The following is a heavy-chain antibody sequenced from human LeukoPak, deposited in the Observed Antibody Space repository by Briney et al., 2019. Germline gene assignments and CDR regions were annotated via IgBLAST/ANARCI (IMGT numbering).Heavy chain of an antibody. CDR1: GFTFSSYA. CDR2: IYHSGSP. CDR3: ARVNINNWHSCDY. J-gene: IGHJ4*02. D-gene: IGHD1-1*01. Sequence: MPGGSLRLSCAASGFTFSSYAMHWVRQPPGKGLEWIGEIYHSGSPNYNPSLKSRVTISVDKSRNHFSLNLSSVTAADTAVYYCARVNINNWHSCDYWGQGTLVTVSS. V-gene: IGHV4-4*02.